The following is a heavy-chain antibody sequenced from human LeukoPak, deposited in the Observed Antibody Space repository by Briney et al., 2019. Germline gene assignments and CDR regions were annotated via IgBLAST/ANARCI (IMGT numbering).Heavy chain of an antibody. J-gene: IGHJ3*02. CDR2: INSDGSST. CDR3: ARDQVNFDWFRPKNDAFDI. CDR1: GFTFSSYW. D-gene: IGHD3-9*01. V-gene: IGHV3-74*01. Sequence: GGSLRLSCAASGFTFSSYWMHWVRQAPGKGLVWVSRINSDGSSTSYADSVKGRFTISRDNAKNTLYLQMSSLRAEDTAVYYCARDQVNFDWFRPKNDAFDIWGQGTMVTVSS.